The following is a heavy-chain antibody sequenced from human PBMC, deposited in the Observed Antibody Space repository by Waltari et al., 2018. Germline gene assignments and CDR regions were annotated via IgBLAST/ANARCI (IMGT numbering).Heavy chain of an antibody. CDR1: GGSISSHY. V-gene: IGHV4-59*11. CDR2: IYYSGST. J-gene: IGHJ4*02. CDR3: ARIGYCSGGSCHPLDY. D-gene: IGHD2-15*01. Sequence: QVQLQESGPGLVKPSETLSLTCTVSGGSISSHYWSWIRPPPGKGLEWIGYIYYSGSTNYNPSLKSRVTISVDTSKNQFSLKLSSVTAADTAVYYCARIGYCSGGSCHPLDYWGQGTLVTVSS.